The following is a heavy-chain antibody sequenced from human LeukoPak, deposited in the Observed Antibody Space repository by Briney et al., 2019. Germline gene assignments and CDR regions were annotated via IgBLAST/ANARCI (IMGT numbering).Heavy chain of an antibody. CDR3: ARSGVATCHY. CDR1: GFTFSNYA. Sequence: GGSLRLSCQASGFTFSNYAMSWVRQAPGKGLEWVSSIIPDDGGSFFANSVKGRFTISRDDSRSVVYLQMNSLRAEDTAVYYCARSGVATCHYWGQGILVTVSS. CDR2: IIPDDGGS. J-gene: IGHJ4*02. D-gene: IGHD2-15*01. V-gene: IGHV3-23*01.